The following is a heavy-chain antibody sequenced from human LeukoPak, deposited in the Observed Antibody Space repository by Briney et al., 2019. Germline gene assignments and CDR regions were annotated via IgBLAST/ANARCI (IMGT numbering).Heavy chain of an antibody. CDR2: IWYDGSNK. CDR1: GFTFNSYG. D-gene: IGHD2-15*01. V-gene: IGHV3-33*06. J-gene: IGHJ4*02. Sequence: GGSLRLSCAASGFTFNSYGMHWVRQAPGKGLEWVAVIWYDGSNKYYADSVKGRFTISRDNSKSTLCLQMNSLRAEDTAVYYCAKQLGYCSDGSCYFPYWGQGTLVTVSS. CDR3: AKQLGYCSDGSCYFPY.